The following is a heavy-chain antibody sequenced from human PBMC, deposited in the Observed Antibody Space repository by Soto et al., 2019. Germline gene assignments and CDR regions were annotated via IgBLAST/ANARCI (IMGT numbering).Heavy chain of an antibody. D-gene: IGHD3-10*01. J-gene: IGHJ6*02. CDR1: GESISLYY. CDR2: IYDNGST. V-gene: IGHV4-59*01. CDR3: ARAQTYSYGSESPHYVYALDV. Sequence: SETLSLTCTVSGESISLYYWSLIRQPPGKGLEWIGYIYDNGSTSYNPSLKSRVTISADTSKNQFSLKLSYPTAADTAVYYCARAQTYSYGSESPHYVYALDVWGHGTTVTLSS.